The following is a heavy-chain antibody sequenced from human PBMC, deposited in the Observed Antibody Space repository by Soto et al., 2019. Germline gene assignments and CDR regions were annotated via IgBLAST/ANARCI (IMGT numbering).Heavy chain of an antibody. V-gene: IGHV5-51*01. Sequence: PGESLNISCKGSGYSFTSYWIGLVRQMPGKGLEWMGITYPGDSDTRYSPSFQGQVTISADKSISTAYLQWSSLKASDTAMYYCARPSSSGWYLVDVWGQGTTVTVSS. CDR1: GYSFTSYW. CDR3: ARPSSSGWYLVDV. J-gene: IGHJ6*02. CDR2: TYPGDSDT. D-gene: IGHD6-19*01.